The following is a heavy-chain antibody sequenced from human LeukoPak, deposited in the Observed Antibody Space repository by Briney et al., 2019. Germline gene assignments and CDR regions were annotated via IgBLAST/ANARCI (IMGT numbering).Heavy chain of an antibody. CDR2: ISWNSGNI. CDR1: DFSFSSYA. Sequence: GGSLRLSCAASDFSFSSYAMHWVRQAPGKGLEWVSGISWNSGNIGYEDSVKGRFTISRDNAKNSLYLQMNSLRAEDTALYYCAKAGYSSGWTAYYYGMDVWGQGTTVTVSS. CDR3: AKAGYSSGWTAYYYGMDV. D-gene: IGHD6-19*01. J-gene: IGHJ6*02. V-gene: IGHV3-9*01.